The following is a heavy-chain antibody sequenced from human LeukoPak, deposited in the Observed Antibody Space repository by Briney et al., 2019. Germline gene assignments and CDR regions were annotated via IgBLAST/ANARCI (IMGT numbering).Heavy chain of an antibody. J-gene: IGHJ4*02. V-gene: IGHV3-43*01. Sequence: GGSLRLSCVASGFTLEDYTTHWVRQAPGKTLEWGSLISWDGTTYYTDSVKGRFTISRDNSKNSLYLQMDTLRSEDTAFYYCVKDLSYESSGHVLEYWGQGTLVTVTS. CDR3: VKDLSYESSGHVLEY. CDR1: GFTLEDYT. D-gene: IGHD3-22*01. CDR2: ISWDGTT.